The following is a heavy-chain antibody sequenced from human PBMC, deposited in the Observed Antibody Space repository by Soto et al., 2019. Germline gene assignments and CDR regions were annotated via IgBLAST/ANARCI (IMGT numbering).Heavy chain of an antibody. CDR2: IIPILGTA. V-gene: IGHV1-69*13. CDR1: GGTFSSYA. J-gene: IGHJ6*02. Sequence: ASVKVSCKASGGTFSSYAISWVRQAPGQGLEWMGGIIPILGTANYAQKFQGRVTITADESTSTAYMELSSLRSEDTAVYYCARGKYYYGSDDYSYGMDVWGQGTTVTVSS. CDR3: ARGKYYYGSDDYSYGMDV. D-gene: IGHD3-10*01.